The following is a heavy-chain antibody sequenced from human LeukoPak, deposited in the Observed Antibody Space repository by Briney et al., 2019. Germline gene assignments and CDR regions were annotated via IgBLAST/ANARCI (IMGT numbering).Heavy chain of an antibody. V-gene: IGHV3-74*01. CDR1: GFTFSSYW. J-gene: IGHJ4*02. D-gene: IGHD3-16*01. CDR2: IDTDGTDT. CDR3: ARPRAYDSRDLDY. Sequence: GGSLRLSCAASGFTFSSYWMHWVRQAPGKGLVWVSRIDTDGTDTAYADSVKGRFTISRDNAKNTLSLQMNSLRAEDTAVYYCARPRAYDSRDLDYWGQGALVTVSS.